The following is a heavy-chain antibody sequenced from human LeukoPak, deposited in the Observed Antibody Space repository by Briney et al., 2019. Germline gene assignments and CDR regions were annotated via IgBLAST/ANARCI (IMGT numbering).Heavy chain of an antibody. CDR2: IYYSGST. D-gene: IGHD4-17*01. CDR1: GGSISSSSYY. Sequence: SETLSLTCTVSGGSISSSSYYWGWIRQPPGKGPEWIGRIYYSGSTYYNPSLKSRVTISVDTSKNQFSLKLSSVPAADTAVYYCARRPYYGDYGYFDLWGRGTLVTVSS. J-gene: IGHJ2*01. V-gene: IGHV4-39*01. CDR3: ARRPYYGDYGYFDL.